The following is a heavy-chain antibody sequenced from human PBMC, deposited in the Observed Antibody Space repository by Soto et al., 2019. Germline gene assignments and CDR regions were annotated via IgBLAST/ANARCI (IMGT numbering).Heavy chain of an antibody. J-gene: IGHJ4*02. CDR2: ISYDGSNK. D-gene: IGHD6-19*01. Sequence: PGGSLRLSCAASGFTFSIYGMHWVRQAPGKGLEWVAVISYDGSNKYYADSVKGRFTISRDNSKNTLYLQMNSLRAEDTAVYYCAKVDSSGWYYFDYWGQGTLVTVSS. CDR3: AKVDSSGWYYFDY. CDR1: GFTFSIYG. V-gene: IGHV3-30*18.